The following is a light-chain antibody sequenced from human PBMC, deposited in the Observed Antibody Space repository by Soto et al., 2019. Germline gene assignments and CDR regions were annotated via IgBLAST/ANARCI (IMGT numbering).Light chain of an antibody. CDR3: HHYGSLPET. CDR1: QSVASSY. V-gene: IGKV3-20*01. CDR2: SAS. J-gene: IGKJ3*01. Sequence: EVVLTQSPGTLSLSPGERVTLSCRASQSVASSYLAWYQQKPGRAPRLLFYSASSRATGIPDRFSGSGSGTDFTLTISRLEPEAFAVYYCHHYGSLPETFGQGTTVD.